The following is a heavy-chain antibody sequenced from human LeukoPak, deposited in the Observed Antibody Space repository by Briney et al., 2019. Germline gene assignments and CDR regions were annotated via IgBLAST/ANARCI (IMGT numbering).Heavy chain of an antibody. D-gene: IGHD5-12*01. J-gene: IGHJ4*02. CDR1: GGSISSSTYY. CDR3: ARHSKPWSGGSDGFDY. Sequence: SETLSLTCTVSGGSISSSTYYWGWIRQPPGKGLEWIGSIYYSGSTYYTPSLKSRITISVDTSKDQFSLNLNSVTAADTVVYYCARHSKPWSGGSDGFDYWGQGTLVTVSS. CDR2: IYYSGST. V-gene: IGHV4-39*01.